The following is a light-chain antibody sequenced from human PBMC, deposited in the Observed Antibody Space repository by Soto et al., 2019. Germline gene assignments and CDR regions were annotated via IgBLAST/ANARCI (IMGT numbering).Light chain of an antibody. J-gene: IGKJ2*01. CDR1: QSVSSN. Sequence: EIVMTQSPATLSVSAGERATLSCRASQSVSSNLAWYQQKPGQAPRLFLYDASTRATGIPARFSGSGSGTEFTLTISSLQSEDFAVYYCQQYNDWPYTFGQGTKLEIK. CDR3: QQYNDWPYT. V-gene: IGKV3-15*01. CDR2: DAS.